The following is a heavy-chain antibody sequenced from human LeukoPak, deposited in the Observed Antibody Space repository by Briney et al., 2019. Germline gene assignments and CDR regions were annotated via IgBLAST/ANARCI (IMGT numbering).Heavy chain of an antibody. CDR3: AREPTTGPGGAYFYMDV. CDR1: GFTFSSYE. CDR2: ISSSGSTI. D-gene: IGHD3-16*01. Sequence: PGGSLRLSCAASGFTFSSYEMNWVRQAPGKGLEWVSYISSSGSTIYQADSVKGRFTISRDNANNSLYLQMNSLRAEDTAVYYCAREPTTGPGGAYFYMDVWGKGTTVTVSS. V-gene: IGHV3-48*03. J-gene: IGHJ6*03.